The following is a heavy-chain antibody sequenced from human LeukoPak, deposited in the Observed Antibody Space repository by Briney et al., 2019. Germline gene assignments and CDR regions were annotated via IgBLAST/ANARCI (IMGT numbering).Heavy chain of an antibody. CDR3: AKDPYCSSTSCAIDNYYGMDV. D-gene: IGHD2-2*01. J-gene: IGHJ6*04. CDR1: GFTFSSYA. Sequence: GGSLRLSCAASGFTFSSYAMSWVRQAPGKGLEWVAVISYDGSNKYYADSVKGRFTISRDNFKNTLYLQMNSLRAEDTAVYYCAKDPYCSSTSCAIDNYYGMDVWGKGTTVTVSS. V-gene: IGHV3-30*18. CDR2: ISYDGSNK.